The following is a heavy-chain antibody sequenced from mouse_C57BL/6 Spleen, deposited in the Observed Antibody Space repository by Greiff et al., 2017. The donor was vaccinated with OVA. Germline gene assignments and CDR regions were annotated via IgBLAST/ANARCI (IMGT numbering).Heavy chain of an antibody. D-gene: IGHD1-1*01. CDR2: ISSGGSYT. J-gene: IGHJ2*01. CDR1: GFTFSSYG. V-gene: IGHV5-6*02. CDR3: ARQRGSLYYFDY. Sequence: DVKLQESGGDLVKPGGSLKLSCAASGFTFSSYGMSWVRQTPDKRLEWVATISSGGSYTYYPDSVKGRFTISRDNAKNTLYLQMSSLKSEDTAMYYCARQRGSLYYFDYWGQGTTLTVSS.